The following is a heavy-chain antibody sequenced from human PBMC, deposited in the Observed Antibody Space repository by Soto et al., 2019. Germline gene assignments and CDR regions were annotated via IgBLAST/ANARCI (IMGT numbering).Heavy chain of an antibody. J-gene: IGHJ4*02. D-gene: IGHD3-22*01. CDR3: ARRVKEFDSSGFFDY. CDR1: GGSISSSSYY. Sequence: SETLSLTCTVSGGSISSSSYYWGWIRQPPGKGLEWIGSIYYSGSTYYNPSLKSRVTISVDTSKNQFSLKLSSVTAADTAVYYCARRVKEFDSSGFFDYWGQGTLVTVSS. V-gene: IGHV4-39*01. CDR2: IYYSGST.